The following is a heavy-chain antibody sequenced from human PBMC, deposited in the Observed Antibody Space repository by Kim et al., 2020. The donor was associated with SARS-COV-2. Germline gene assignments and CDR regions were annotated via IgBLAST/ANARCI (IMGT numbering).Heavy chain of an antibody. J-gene: IGHJ3*01. V-gene: IGHV4-31*03. D-gene: IGHD3-10*01. Sequence: SQTLSLTCTVSGGSINSGDYYWSWIRQHPGKGLEWIGYIFDSGNIYYSPSLKGRASISMDTSKNQFSLKLTSVTAADTAVYYCARDPKLGDDFYVWGQGT. CDR3: ARDPKLGDDFYV. CDR2: IFDSGNI. CDR1: GGSINSGDYY.